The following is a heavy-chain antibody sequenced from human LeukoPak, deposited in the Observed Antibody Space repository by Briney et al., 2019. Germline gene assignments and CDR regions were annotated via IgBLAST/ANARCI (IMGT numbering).Heavy chain of an antibody. J-gene: IGHJ4*02. Sequence: GGSLTHSCAASGFIFRDYSMHEVRQAPGKELEWISYVGIDSGNTKKADSVKSRFTISGDNAKKSLYLQMNSLRVEDTAVYYCARDYRFAFDNWGQGTLVTVSS. V-gene: IGHV3-21*05. CDR2: VGIDSGNT. CDR1: GFIFRDYS. CDR3: ARDYRFAFDN.